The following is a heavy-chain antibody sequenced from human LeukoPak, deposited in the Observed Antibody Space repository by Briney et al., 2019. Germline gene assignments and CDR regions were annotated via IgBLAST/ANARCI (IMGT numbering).Heavy chain of an antibody. CDR3: AKDQYYDSSGCLDY. CDR1: GFTFDDYA. D-gene: IGHD3-22*01. Sequence: QPGGSLRLSCAASGFTFDDYAMHWVRQAPGKGPEWVSLISGDGGSTYYADSVKGQFTISRDNSKNSLYLQMNSLRTEDTALYYCAKDQYYDSSGCLDYWGQGTLVTVSS. V-gene: IGHV3-43*02. CDR2: ISGDGGST. J-gene: IGHJ4*02.